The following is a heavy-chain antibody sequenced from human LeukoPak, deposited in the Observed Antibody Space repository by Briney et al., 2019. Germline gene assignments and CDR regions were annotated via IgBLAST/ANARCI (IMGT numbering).Heavy chain of an antibody. D-gene: IGHD6-13*01. CDR1: GITVSSNY. CDR2: IYSGGST. V-gene: IGHV3-53*01. J-gene: IGHJ4*02. Sequence: PGGSLRLSCAASGITVSSNYMTWVRQAPGKGLEWVSVIYSGGSTYYADPVKGRFTISRDNSKNTLYLQMNSLRAEDTAVYYCARGEAQLQLAFDYWGQGTLVTVSS. CDR3: ARGEAQLQLAFDY.